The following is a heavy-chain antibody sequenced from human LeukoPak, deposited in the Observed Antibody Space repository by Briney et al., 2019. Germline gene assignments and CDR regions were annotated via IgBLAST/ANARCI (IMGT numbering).Heavy chain of an antibody. J-gene: IGHJ4*02. V-gene: IGHV4-59*08. Sequence: SETLSLTCTVSGGSISSYYWSWIRQPPGKGLEWIGYIYYSGSTNYNPSLKSRVTISVDTSKNQFSLRLSSVTAADTAVYYCARNYDFWSGSTFGYWGQGTLVTVSS. CDR1: GGSISSYY. CDR2: IYYSGST. D-gene: IGHD3-3*01. CDR3: ARNYDFWSGSTFGY.